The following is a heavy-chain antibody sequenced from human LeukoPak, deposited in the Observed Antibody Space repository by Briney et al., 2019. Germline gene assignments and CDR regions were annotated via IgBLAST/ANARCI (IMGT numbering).Heavy chain of an antibody. V-gene: IGHV3-21*01. D-gene: IGHD1-20*01. J-gene: IGHJ4*02. CDR3: ARGDNSFYGPLDY. Sequence: GGSLRLSCAAPGFTFSSYSMNWVRQAPGKGLEWVSSISSSSSYIYYADSVKGRFTISRDNAKNSLYLQMNSLRAEDTAVYYCARGDNSFYGPLDYWGQGVLVTVSS. CDR1: GFTFSSYS. CDR2: ISSSSSYI.